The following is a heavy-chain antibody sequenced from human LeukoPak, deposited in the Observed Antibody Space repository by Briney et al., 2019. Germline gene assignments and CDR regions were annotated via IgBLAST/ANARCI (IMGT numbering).Heavy chain of an antibody. V-gene: IGHV1-8*01. D-gene: IGHD3-22*01. J-gene: IGHJ5*02. CDR1: GYTFSTYD. CDR2: MNPNSGNT. Sequence: ASVKVSCKASGYTFSTYDINWVRQATGQGLEWMGWMNPNSGNTGYAQKFQGRVTMTRNTSISTAYMELSSLRSEDTAVYYCARMSYYDSSGDNWFDPWGQGTLVTVSS. CDR3: ARMSYYDSSGDNWFDP.